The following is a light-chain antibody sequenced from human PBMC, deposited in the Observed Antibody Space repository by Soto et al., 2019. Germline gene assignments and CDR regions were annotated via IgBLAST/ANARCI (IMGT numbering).Light chain of an antibody. V-gene: IGKV3-20*01. CDR3: QQYGSSPRT. CDR2: GAS. Sequence: EIVLTQSPGTLSLSPGERATLSCRASQSVSSSYLAWYQQKPGQAPRLLIYGASNRATGIPDRFSGSGSGTDFTLTISSLEPEDFAVYYCQQYGSSPRTFGQGTKVDIK. J-gene: IGKJ1*01. CDR1: QSVSSSY.